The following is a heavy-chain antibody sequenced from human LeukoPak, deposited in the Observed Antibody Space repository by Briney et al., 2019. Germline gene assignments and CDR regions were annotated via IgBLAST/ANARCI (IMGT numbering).Heavy chain of an antibody. CDR2: ISSSSSYI. D-gene: IGHD3-10*02. Sequence: GGSLRLSCVASGFTFSRFEMNWVRQAPGKGLEWVSFISSSSSYIYYADSLKGRFTISRDNAKNSLYLQMNSLRAEDTAVYYCARGTMFPYYFDYWGQGTLVTVSS. J-gene: IGHJ4*02. V-gene: IGHV3-21*01. CDR1: GFTFSRFE. CDR3: ARGTMFPYYFDY.